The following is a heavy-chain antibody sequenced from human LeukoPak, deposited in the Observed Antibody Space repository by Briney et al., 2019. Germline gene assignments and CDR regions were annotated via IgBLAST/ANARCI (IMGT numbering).Heavy chain of an antibody. CDR2: IYYRGTS. CDR3: ARHYCSGGNCYYFDH. Sequence: PSETLSLTCTVSGGSISGYYWSWLRQPPGQGLEWVGFIYYRGTSNYNPSLMSRVTMSVDTSKNQVSLKLSSVTAADTAVYYCARHYCSGGNCYYFDHWGQGTLVTVSS. CDR1: GGSISGYY. J-gene: IGHJ4*02. D-gene: IGHD2-15*01. V-gene: IGHV4-59*08.